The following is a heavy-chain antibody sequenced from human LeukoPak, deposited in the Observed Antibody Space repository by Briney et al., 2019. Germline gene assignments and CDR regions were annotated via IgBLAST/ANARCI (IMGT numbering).Heavy chain of an antibody. CDR1: GFTFSSCG. Sequence: GGSLRLSCAASGFTFSSCGMHWVRQAPGKGLEWVSLIWYDGSNKYYADSVKGRFTISRDNSKNSLYLQMNSLRAEDTAVYYCARVGDGYPAFDYWGQGTLVTVSS. D-gene: IGHD5-24*01. J-gene: IGHJ4*02. V-gene: IGHV3-33*01. CDR3: ARVGDGYPAFDY. CDR2: IWYDGSNK.